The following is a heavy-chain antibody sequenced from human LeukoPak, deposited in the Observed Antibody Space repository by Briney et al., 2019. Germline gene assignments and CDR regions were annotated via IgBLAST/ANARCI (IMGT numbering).Heavy chain of an antibody. CDR3: ARDTRYYYDSSAYYRSDAFDI. Sequence: ASVKVSCKASGYTFTGYYIHWVRQAPGRGLEWMEWINPNSGGTNYAQKFQGRVTMTRDTSIRTAYMELSRLRSDDAAVYYCARDTRYYYDSSAYYRSDAFDIWGQGTMVTVSS. CDR1: GYTFTGYY. D-gene: IGHD3-22*01. CDR2: INPNSGGT. J-gene: IGHJ3*02. V-gene: IGHV1-2*02.